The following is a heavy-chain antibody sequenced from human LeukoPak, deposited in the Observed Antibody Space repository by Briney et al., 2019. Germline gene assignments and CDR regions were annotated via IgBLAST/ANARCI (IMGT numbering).Heavy chain of an antibody. Sequence: GASVKVSCKASGYTFTSYYMHWVRQAPGQGLEWMGIINPSGGSTSYAQKFQGRVTMTRDTSTSTVYMELSSLRSEDTAVYYCARDPPLYYSGYEFHYFDYWGQGTLVTVSS. CDR3: ARDPPLYYSGYEFHYFDY. CDR1: GYTFTSYY. D-gene: IGHD5-12*01. CDR2: INPSGGST. J-gene: IGHJ4*02. V-gene: IGHV1-46*01.